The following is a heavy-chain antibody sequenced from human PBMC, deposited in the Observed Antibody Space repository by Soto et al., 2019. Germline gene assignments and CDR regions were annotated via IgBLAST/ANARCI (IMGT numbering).Heavy chain of an antibody. CDR2: ISASGTST. D-gene: IGHD5-12*01. V-gene: IGHV3-23*01. Sequence: EVQLLESGGGVVQPGGSLRLSCAASGITFNNYALHWVRQAPGTGLGWVSGISASGTSTYYADSVKGRFTIPRDNSKNTLTLQVNSLRDDDTAVYDCAKEHGGGIATIASYFDCCGQGALVTVSS. CDR3: AKEHGGGIATIASYFDC. J-gene: IGHJ4*02. CDR1: GITFNNYA.